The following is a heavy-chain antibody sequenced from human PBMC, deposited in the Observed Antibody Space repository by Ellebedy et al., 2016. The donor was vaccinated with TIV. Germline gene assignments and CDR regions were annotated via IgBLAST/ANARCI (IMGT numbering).Heavy chain of an antibody. CDR1: GYTFASYG. CDR2: RNTNSGNP. Sequence: AASVKVSCKASGYTFASYGVNWVRQAPGQGLEWMGWRNTNSGNPTYAQAFTGRIVFSLDTSVSTAYLQISSLSAEDSGVYYCARTGIWGNAFDIWGQGTMVTVSS. CDR3: ARTGIWGNAFDI. V-gene: IGHV7-4-1*02. D-gene: IGHD7-27*01. J-gene: IGHJ3*02.